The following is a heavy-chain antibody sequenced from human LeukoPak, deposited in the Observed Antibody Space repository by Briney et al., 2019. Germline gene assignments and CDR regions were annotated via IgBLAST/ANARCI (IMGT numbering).Heavy chain of an antibody. CDR1: GFTFSSYS. D-gene: IGHD4-17*01. J-gene: IGHJ6*03. V-gene: IGHV3-48*01. Sequence: GGSLRLSCAASGFTFSSYSMNWVRQAPGKGLEWVSYISSSSSTIYCADSVKGRFTISRDNAKNSLYLQMNSLRAEDTAVYYCARRDGDQTYYYYYMDVWGKGTTVTVSS. CDR2: ISSSSSTI. CDR3: ARRDGDQTYYYYYMDV.